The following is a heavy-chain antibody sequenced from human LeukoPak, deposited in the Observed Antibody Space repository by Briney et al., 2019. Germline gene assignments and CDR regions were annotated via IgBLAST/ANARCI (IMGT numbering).Heavy chain of an antibody. CDR2: ISYDGTT. Sequence: SETLSLTCTVSGATVSSYHWSWIRQPPEKGLERIGYISYDGTTNYNPSLKSRDTISLDTSKNQFSLNLRSVTGVDTAVYFCARGGGYDFWSAYYFPAWGQGALVTVPS. CDR3: ARGGGYDFWSAYYFPA. CDR1: GATVSSYH. V-gene: IGHV4-59*02. D-gene: IGHD3/OR15-3a*01. J-gene: IGHJ4*02.